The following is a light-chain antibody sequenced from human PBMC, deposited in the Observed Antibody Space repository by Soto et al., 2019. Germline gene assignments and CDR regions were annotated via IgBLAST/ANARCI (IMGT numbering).Light chain of an antibody. CDR2: AAT. CDR3: QQLSGYPWT. CDR1: QDVRTW. J-gene: IGKJ1*01. V-gene: IGKV1-12*01. Sequence: IPMTQFPSSVSASVGDRVTITCRASQDVRTWLAWYQQRPGKAPKVLIHAATILQSGVPSRFSGRGSGTDFTLTISSLQPEDFATYSCQQLSGYPWTFGQGTKVEIK.